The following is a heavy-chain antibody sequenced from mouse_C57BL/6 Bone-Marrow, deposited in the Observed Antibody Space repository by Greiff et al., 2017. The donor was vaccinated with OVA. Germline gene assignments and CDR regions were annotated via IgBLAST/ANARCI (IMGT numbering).Heavy chain of an antibody. Sequence: VQLQQSGAELARPGASVKLSCKASGYTFTSYGISWVKQRTGQGLEWIGEIYPRSGNTYYNEKFKGKATLTADKSSSTAYMELRSLTSEDSAVYFCARPPTVVATKRFDYWGQGTTLTVSS. V-gene: IGHV1-81*01. D-gene: IGHD1-1*01. CDR2: IYPRSGNT. CDR1: GYTFTSYG. CDR3: ARPPTVVATKRFDY. J-gene: IGHJ2*01.